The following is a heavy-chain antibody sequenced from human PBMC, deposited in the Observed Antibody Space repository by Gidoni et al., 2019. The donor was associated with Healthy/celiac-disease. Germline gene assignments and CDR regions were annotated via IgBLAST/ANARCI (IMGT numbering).Heavy chain of an antibody. CDR2: ISWNSGSI. CDR3: AKDIYRGYDPYYYYGMDV. Sequence: EVQLVESGGGLVQPGRSLRLSCAASGFTFDDYAMHWVRQAPGKGLEWVSGISWNSGSIGYADSVKGRFTISRDNAKNSLYLQMNSLRAEDTALYYCAKDIYRGYDPYYYYGMDVWGQGTTVTVSS. D-gene: IGHD5-12*01. CDR1: GFTFDDYA. J-gene: IGHJ6*02. V-gene: IGHV3-9*01.